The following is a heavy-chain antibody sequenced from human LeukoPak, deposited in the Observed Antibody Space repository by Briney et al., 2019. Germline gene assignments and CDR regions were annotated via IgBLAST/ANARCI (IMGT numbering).Heavy chain of an antibody. V-gene: IGHV3-23*01. CDR1: GFTFSSYA. D-gene: IGHD6-19*01. CDR3: AKLSESEWLASYSRY. J-gene: IGHJ4*02. CDR2: ISGSGEST. Sequence: GGSLRLSCADSGFTFSSYAMSWVRQAPGKGLEWVSAISGSGESTNSADSVRGRFTISRDNSKNTLLLQMNSLRAEDTAVYYCAKLSESEWLASYSRYWGQGTLVTVSS.